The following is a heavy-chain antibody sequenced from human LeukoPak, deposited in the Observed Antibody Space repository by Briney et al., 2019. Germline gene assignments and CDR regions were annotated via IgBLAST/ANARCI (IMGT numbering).Heavy chain of an antibody. J-gene: IGHJ6*04. CDR1: GFTFSSYA. CDR3: AKGGVRAYYGMDV. V-gene: IGHV3-23*01. CDR2: ISGSGGST. D-gene: IGHD3-10*01. Sequence: GGSLRLSCAASGFTFSSYAMSWVRQAPGKGPEWVSAISGSGGSTYYADSVKGRFTISRDNSKNTLYLQMNSLRAEDTAVYYCAKGGVRAYYGMDVWGKGTTVTVSS.